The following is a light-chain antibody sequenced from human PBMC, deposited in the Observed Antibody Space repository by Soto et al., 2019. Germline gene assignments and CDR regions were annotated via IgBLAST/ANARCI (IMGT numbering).Light chain of an antibody. Sequence: QSVLTQPPSVSGAPGPRVTISCTGSSSNIGAGYDVHWYQQLPGTAPKLLIYGNSNRPSGVPDRFSGSKSGTSASLAITGLQAEDEADYYGQSYDSSLSGSVVFGGGTKVTVL. CDR2: GNS. CDR3: QSYDSSLSGSVV. CDR1: SSNIGAGYD. J-gene: IGLJ2*01. V-gene: IGLV1-40*01.